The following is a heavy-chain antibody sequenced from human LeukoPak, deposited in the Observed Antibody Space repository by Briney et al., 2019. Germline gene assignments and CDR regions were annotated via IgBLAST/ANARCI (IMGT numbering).Heavy chain of an antibody. CDR1: GFSFSDYG. CDR3: AKDLDSSGHSY. D-gene: IGHD3-22*01. CDR2: ILQDVSNK. V-gene: IGHV3-30*18. J-gene: IGHJ4*02. Sequence: GESLNISCAASGFSFSDYGMHWVRQAPGRGLEWVAVILQDVSNKYYADSVRGRFTVSRDNSRNTLYLQMNSLREEDTALYYCAKDLDSSGHSYWGQGTLVTVST.